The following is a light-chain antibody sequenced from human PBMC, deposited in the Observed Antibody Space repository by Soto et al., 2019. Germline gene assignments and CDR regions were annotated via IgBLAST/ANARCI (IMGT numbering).Light chain of an antibody. CDR1: ESIVTW. CDR3: QQYNSYSPLT. CDR2: KAS. Sequence: DIQMTQSPSTLSASIGDRVTITCRASESIVTWLAWYQQKPGKAPKLLMYKASSLESGVPSRCSGSGSGTEFTLTISSLQPDDFATYYCQQYNSYSPLTFGGGTNVEIK. V-gene: IGKV1-5*03. J-gene: IGKJ4*01.